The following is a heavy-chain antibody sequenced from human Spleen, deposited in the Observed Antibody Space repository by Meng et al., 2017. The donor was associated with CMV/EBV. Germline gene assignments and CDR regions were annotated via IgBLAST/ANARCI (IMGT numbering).Heavy chain of an antibody. CDR3: AREMTIADDY. CDR1: GFIFTSYA. V-gene: IGHV3-21*01. J-gene: IGHJ4*02. Sequence: GESLKISCAASGFIFTSYALNWVRQAPGKGLEWVSTTGGGGIGTHYADSVKGRFTISRDNAKNSLYLQMNSLRAEDTAVYYCAREMTIADDYWGQGTLVTVSS. CDR2: TGGGGIGT. D-gene: IGHD6-13*01.